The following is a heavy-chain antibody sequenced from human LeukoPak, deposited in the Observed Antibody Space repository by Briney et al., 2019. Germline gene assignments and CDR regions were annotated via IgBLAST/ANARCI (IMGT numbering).Heavy chain of an antibody. V-gene: IGHV4-59*01. CDR2: IYYSGST. J-gene: IGHJ6*03. Sequence: SETLSLTCTVSGGSISSYYWSWIRQPPGKGLEWIGYIYYSGSTNYNPSLKSRVTISVDTSKNQFSLKLSSVTAADTAVYYCARAVYYDFWSGYHTWDVKGSYYYYYMDVWGKGTTVTVSS. D-gene: IGHD3-3*01. CDR1: GGSISSYY. CDR3: ARAVYYDFWSGYHTWDVKGSYYYYYMDV.